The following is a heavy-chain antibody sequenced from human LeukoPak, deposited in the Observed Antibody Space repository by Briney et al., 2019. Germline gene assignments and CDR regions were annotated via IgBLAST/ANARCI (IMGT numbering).Heavy chain of an antibody. CDR3: AVSMYGGHFDY. D-gene: IGHD2-21*01. CDR2: INSDGSST. V-gene: IGHV3-74*01. CDR1: GFTSSSYW. Sequence: GGSLRLSCAASGFTSSSYWMHWVRHAPGKGLVWVSRINSDGSSTSYADSVKGRFTISRDNAKNTLYLQMNSLRAEDTAVYYCAVSMYGGHFDYWGQGTLVTVSS. J-gene: IGHJ4*02.